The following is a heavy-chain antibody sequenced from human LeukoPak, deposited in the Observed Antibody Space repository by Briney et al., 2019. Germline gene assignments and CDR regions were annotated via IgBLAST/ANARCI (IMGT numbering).Heavy chain of an antibody. CDR1: GGSISSYY. CDR2: IYTSGST. Sequence: SETLSLTCTVSGGSISSYYWSWIRQPAGKGLEWIGRIYTSGSTNYNPSLKSRVTISVDTSKNQFSLKLSSVTAADTAVYYCARVIQNYYYYYMDVWGKGTTVTVSS. V-gene: IGHV4-4*07. D-gene: IGHD5-18*01. CDR3: ARVIQNYYYYYMDV. J-gene: IGHJ6*03.